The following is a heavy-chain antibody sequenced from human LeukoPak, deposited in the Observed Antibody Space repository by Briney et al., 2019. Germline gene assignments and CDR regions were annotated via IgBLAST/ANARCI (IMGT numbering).Heavy chain of an antibody. D-gene: IGHD3-22*01. Sequence: PGGSLRLSCAASGFTFSSYAMSWVRQAPGKGLEWVSAISGSGGSTYYADSVKGRFTISRDNSKNTLYLQMNSLRAEDTAVYYCAKDPHYYDSSGYSFPHYFDYWGQGTLVTVSS. CDR3: AKDPHYYDSSGYSFPHYFDY. CDR2: ISGSGGST. J-gene: IGHJ4*02. V-gene: IGHV3-23*01. CDR1: GFTFSSYA.